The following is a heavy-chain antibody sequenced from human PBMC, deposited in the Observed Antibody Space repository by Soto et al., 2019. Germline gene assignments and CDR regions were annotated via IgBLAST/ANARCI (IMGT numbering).Heavy chain of an antibody. V-gene: IGHV4-31*03. CDR1: GGSISSGGYS. Sequence: TSETLSLTCTVSGGSISSGGYSWSWIRQYPGKGLEWIGYIYFTGTTYYSPSLKSRVTISVDTSKNQFSLKLSSVTAADTAVYYCARFDYGDFRNWFDPWGQGTLVTVSS. CDR2: IYFTGTT. D-gene: IGHD4-17*01. CDR3: ARFDYGDFRNWFDP. J-gene: IGHJ5*02.